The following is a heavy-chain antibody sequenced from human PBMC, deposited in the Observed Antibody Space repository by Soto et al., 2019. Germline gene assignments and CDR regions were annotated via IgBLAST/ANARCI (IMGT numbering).Heavy chain of an antibody. D-gene: IGHD2-2*01. CDR1: GYTFTSYD. CDR3: ARGRDILVVPAAEYYYYYYMDV. J-gene: IGHJ6*03. Sequence: ASVKVSCKASGYTFTSYDINWVRQATGQGLEWMGWMNPNSGNTGYAQKFQGRVTMTRNTSISTAYMELSSLRSEDTAVYYCARGRDILVVPAAEYYYYYYMDVWGKGTTVTVSS. V-gene: IGHV1-8*01. CDR2: MNPNSGNT.